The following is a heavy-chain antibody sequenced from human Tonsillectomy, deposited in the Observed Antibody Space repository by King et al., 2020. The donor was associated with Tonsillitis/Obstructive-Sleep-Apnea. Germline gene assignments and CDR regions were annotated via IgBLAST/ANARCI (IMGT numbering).Heavy chain of an antibody. V-gene: IGHV1-2*02. J-gene: IGHJ2*01. Sequence: QLVQSGAEVKKPGASVKVSCKASRYTFNGYYIHWVRQAPGQGLEWMGWINPNGGGTNYAQKFQGRVTMTRDTSISTGYMELSRLRSDDTAVYYCATVGKISGAGRISNWYFDIWGRGTLVTVSS. D-gene: IGHD6-19*01. CDR3: ATVGKISGAGRISNWYFDI. CDR1: RYTFNGYY. CDR2: INPNGGGT.